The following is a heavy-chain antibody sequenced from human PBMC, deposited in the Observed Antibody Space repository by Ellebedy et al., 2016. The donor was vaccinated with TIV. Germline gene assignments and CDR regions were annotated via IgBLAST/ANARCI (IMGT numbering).Heavy chain of an antibody. Sequence: GESLKISCAASGLTFSSHAMSWVRQAPGKGLEWVSSITESGGNTYYADSVKGRFTISRDNSKYTLFLQMNSLRAEDTAVYYCAKIPVAYNWNYADDHWGQGTLVTVSS. V-gene: IGHV3-23*01. CDR1: GLTFSSHA. J-gene: IGHJ5*02. CDR3: AKIPVAYNWNYADDH. CDR2: ITESGGNT. D-gene: IGHD1-7*01.